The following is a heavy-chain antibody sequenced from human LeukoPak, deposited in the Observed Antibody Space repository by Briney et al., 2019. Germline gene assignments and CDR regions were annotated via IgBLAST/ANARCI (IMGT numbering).Heavy chain of an antibody. D-gene: IGHD3-10*01. CDR2: IYFSGST. Sequence: SETLSLTCTASGGSISSSGYYWGWIRQPPGKGLEWIGIIYFSGSTYYNPSLKSRVTISVDTSKSQFSLKLSSVTAADTALYYCARGGVPSFDYWGQGTLLTVSS. CDR3: ARGGVPSFDY. CDR1: GGSISSSGYY. J-gene: IGHJ4*02. V-gene: IGHV4-39*07.